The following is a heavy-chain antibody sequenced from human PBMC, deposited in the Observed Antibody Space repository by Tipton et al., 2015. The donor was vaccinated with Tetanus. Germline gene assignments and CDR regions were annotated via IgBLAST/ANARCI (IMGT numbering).Heavy chain of an antibody. Sequence: SLRLSCAASGFTFSNAWMTWVRQAPGKGLEWVGRIKSKTDGGTTDYAAPGKGRFTISRDDSKNTLFLQMNSLKTEDTAVYYCTTDLSTSGGRGVLAFGFWGRGPLVPVTS. D-gene: IGHD2-21*01. CDR2: IKSKTDGGTT. V-gene: IGHV3-15*01. CDR3: TTDLSTSGGRGVLAFGF. J-gene: IGHJ4*02. CDR1: GFTFSNAW.